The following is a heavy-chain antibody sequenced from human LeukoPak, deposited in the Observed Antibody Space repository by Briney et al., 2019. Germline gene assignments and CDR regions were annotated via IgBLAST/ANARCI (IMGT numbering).Heavy chain of an antibody. CDR2: INPKSGGT. V-gene: IGHV1-2*02. D-gene: IGHD2-2*01. Sequence: GSSVKVSCKASGYTFTGYYMHWVGQAPGQGVAWMEWINPKSGGTNYAQKFQGRVTMTRDTSISTAYMELSRLRSDDTAVYYCARSDCSSTSCYDSDWFDPWGQGTLVTVSS. J-gene: IGHJ5*02. CDR3: ARSDCSSTSCYDSDWFDP. CDR1: GYTFTGYY.